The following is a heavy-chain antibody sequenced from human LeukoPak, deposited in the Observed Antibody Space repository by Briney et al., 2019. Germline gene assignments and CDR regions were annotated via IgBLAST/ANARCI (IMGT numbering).Heavy chain of an antibody. D-gene: IGHD5-12*01. J-gene: IGHJ4*02. Sequence: GGSLRLSCAASGFTFSNAWMTWVRQAPGKGLEWVGRIKRKTVGGTTDYAAPVKGRFTISRDDSKDTLYLQMNSLIIADTGVYYCTTCGYSGYDSNYWGQGVLVTVSS. CDR1: GFTFSNAW. CDR3: TTCGYSGYDSNY. CDR2: IKRKTVGGTT. V-gene: IGHV3-15*01.